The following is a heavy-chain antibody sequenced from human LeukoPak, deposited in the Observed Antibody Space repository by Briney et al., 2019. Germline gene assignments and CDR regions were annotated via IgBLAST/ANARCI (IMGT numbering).Heavy chain of an antibody. D-gene: IGHD4-17*01. Sequence: GGSLRLSCAASGFTFSSYGMSWVRQAPGKGLEGVSAITANGGSTYYAGSVQGRFTISRDNSKNTLYLQMNSLRAEDTAIYYCAKDLTVQITYYFDYWGQGTLVTVSS. J-gene: IGHJ4*02. CDR1: GFTFSSYG. CDR3: AKDLTVQITYYFDY. CDR2: ITANGGST. V-gene: IGHV3-23*01.